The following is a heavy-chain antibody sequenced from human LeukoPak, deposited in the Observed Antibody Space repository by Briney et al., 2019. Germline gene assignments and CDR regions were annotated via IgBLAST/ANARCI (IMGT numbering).Heavy chain of an antibody. CDR3: AKDSGIYYDSSGYYRPEVFDY. Sequence: GGSLRLSCAASGFTFSSYAMSWVRQAPGKGLEWVSAITRSGGSTYYADSVKGRFTISRDNSKNTLYLQMNSLRAEDTAVYYCAKDSGIYYDSSGYYRPEVFDYWGQGTLVTVSS. CDR1: GFTFSSYA. D-gene: IGHD3-22*01. CDR2: ITRSGGST. V-gene: IGHV3-23*01. J-gene: IGHJ4*02.